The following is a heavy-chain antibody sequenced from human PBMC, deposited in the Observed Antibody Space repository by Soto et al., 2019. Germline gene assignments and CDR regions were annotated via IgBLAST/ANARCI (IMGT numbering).Heavy chain of an antibody. Sequence: SETLSLTCAVYGGSFSGYYWSWIRQPPGKGLEWIGEINHSGSTIYNPSLKSRVTISVDTSKNQFSLKLSSVTAADTAVYYCARELLWFGELWGQGTLVTVSS. V-gene: IGHV4-34*01. J-gene: IGHJ4*02. CDR1: GGSFSGYY. CDR3: ARELLWFGEL. D-gene: IGHD3-10*01. CDR2: INHSGST.